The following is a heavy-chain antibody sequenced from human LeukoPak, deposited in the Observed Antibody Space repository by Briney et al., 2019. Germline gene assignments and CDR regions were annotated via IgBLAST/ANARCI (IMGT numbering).Heavy chain of an antibody. V-gene: IGHV3-21*04. CDR1: GFNFEYYV. CDR3: VKTRVTVIRGPLGPFDY. Sequence: GGSLRLSCAASGFNFEYYVMNWVRQAPGKGLEWVSSISTTGNYIYYADSLKGRLTISRDNANNSVYLQMNSLRVEDTAIYYCVKTRVTVIRGPLGPFDYWGQGALVTVSS. J-gene: IGHJ4*02. CDR2: ISTTGNYI. D-gene: IGHD3-10*01.